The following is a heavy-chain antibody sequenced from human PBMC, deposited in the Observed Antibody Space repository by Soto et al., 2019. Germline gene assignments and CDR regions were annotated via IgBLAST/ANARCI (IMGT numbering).Heavy chain of an antibody. D-gene: IGHD6-6*01. CDR2: IIPIFGTA. CDR3: AGRVAARPLYYYGMDV. V-gene: IGHV1-69*13. J-gene: IGHJ6*02. Sequence: GASVKVSCKASGGTFSSYAISWVRQAPGQGLEWMGGIIPIFGTANYAQKFQGRVTITADESTSTAYMELSSLRSEDTAVYYCAGRVAARPLYYYGMDVWGQGTTVTVSS. CDR1: GGTFSSYA.